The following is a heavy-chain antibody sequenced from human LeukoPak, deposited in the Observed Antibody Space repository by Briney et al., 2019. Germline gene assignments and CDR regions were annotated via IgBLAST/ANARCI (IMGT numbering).Heavy chain of an antibody. CDR1: GIYD. D-gene: IGHD2-15*01. J-gene: IGHJ4*02. Sequence: PGGSLRLSCAASGIYDMSWVRQAPGQGLAWVSSISDFDENTYYADSVKGRFTMSRDNSRNTLYLQMNNLRAEDTAVYYCAKRGYCSVASCSQTPYYFDHWGQGTLVTVSS. V-gene: IGHV3-23*01. CDR3: AKRGYCSVASCSQTPYYFDH. CDR2: ISDFDENT.